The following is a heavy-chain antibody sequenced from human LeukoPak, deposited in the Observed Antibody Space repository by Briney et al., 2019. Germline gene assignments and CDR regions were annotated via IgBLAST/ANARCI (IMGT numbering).Heavy chain of an antibody. CDR2: ISSSSSYI. V-gene: IGHV3-21*04. Sequence: GGSLRLSCAASGFTFSSYNMNWVRQAPGKGLEWVSSISSSSSYIYYADSVKGRFTISRDNAKNSLYLQMNSLRAEDTAVYFCARGGVDYYGSGTYYLMYYSDYWGQGALVTVSS. J-gene: IGHJ4*02. D-gene: IGHD3-10*01. CDR3: ARGGVDYYGSGTYYLMYYSDY. CDR1: GFTFSSYN.